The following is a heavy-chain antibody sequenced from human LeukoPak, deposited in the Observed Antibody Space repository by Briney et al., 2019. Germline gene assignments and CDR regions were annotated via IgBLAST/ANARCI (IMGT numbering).Heavy chain of an antibody. D-gene: IGHD5-12*01. Sequence: SETLSLTCTVSGGSISSSSYYWGWIRQPPGKGLEWIGSIYYSGSTYYNPSLKSRVTISVDTSKNQFSLKLSSVTAADTAVYYCARVDSGYEYYYYYYMDVWGKGTTVTVSS. CDR2: IYYSGST. CDR3: ARVDSGYEYYYYYYMDV. V-gene: IGHV4-39*01. CDR1: GGSISSSSYY. J-gene: IGHJ6*03.